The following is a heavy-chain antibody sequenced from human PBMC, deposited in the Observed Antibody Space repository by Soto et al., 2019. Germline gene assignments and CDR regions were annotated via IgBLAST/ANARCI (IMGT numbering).Heavy chain of an antibody. CDR2: ITSDGKSK. D-gene: IGHD2-21*02. CDR3: ARASGDWPLNWFDP. Sequence: VHLVESGVGLVQPGWSLRLSCAASGVNFTNHWMHWVRQAPGKGLVWVSRITSDGKSKAYAESVKGRFAISRDNAKNTVSLQMSGLTVEDTAVYYCARASGDWPLNWFDPWGQGTLVTVSS. CDR1: GVNFTNHW. J-gene: IGHJ5*02. V-gene: IGHV3-74*01.